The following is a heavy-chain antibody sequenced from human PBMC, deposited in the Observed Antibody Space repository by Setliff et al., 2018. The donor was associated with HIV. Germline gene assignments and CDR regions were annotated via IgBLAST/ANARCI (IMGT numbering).Heavy chain of an antibody. Sequence: SETLSLTCSVSGVSVGSGDYYWHWIRQHPEKALEWIGYIFHSGDTYYNPSLKSRISMSVDTSKNQFSLELTSLTAADTAVYYCATRPRIAARPFDYWGHGMLVTVSS. CDR1: GVSVGSGDYY. CDR2: IFHSGDT. CDR3: ATRPRIAARPFDY. V-gene: IGHV4-31*03. D-gene: IGHD6-6*01. J-gene: IGHJ4*01.